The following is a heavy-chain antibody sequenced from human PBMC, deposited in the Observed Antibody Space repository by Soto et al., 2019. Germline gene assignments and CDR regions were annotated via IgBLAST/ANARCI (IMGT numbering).Heavy chain of an antibody. CDR1: GDSISSYS. CDR2: IHYNGNT. D-gene: IGHD2-2*03. V-gene: IGHV4-59*01. J-gene: IGHJ4*02. Sequence: PSYTLSLPCTVSGDSISSYSWSLISRQTGKGLEWIGNIHYNGNTKYSPSLKSRVTMSVDTSKNHFSLKLISVTTADTAVYFCAREGNLGRWIQPLDSWGQGTLVTVSS. CDR3: AREGNLGRWIQPLDS.